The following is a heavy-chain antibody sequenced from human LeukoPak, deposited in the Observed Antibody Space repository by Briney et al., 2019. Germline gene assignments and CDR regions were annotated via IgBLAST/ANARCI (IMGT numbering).Heavy chain of an antibody. V-gene: IGHV3-33*08. CDR3: ARAIYHPYYYYYGMDV. CDR1: GFTFSSYG. J-gene: IGHJ6*02. D-gene: IGHD2/OR15-2a*01. CDR2: IWYDGSNK. Sequence: PGGSLRLSCAASGFTFSSYGMHWVRQAPGKGLEWVAVIWYDGSNKYYADSVKGRFTISRDNSKNTLYLQMNSLRAKDTAVYYCARAIYHPYYYYYGMDVWGQGTTVTVSS.